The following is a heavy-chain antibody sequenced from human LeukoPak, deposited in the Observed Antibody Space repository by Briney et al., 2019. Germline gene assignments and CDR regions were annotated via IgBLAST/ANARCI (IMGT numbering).Heavy chain of an antibody. J-gene: IGHJ3*01. CDR3: AKDGAARAAFDV. Sequence: DSVRGRFTISRDNSKNTLYLQMNSLRAEDTAVYFCAKDGAARAAFDVWGQGTMVTVSS. D-gene: IGHD6-6*01. V-gene: IGHV3-30*02.